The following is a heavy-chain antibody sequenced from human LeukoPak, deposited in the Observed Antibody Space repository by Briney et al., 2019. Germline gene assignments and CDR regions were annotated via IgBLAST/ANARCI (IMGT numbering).Heavy chain of an antibody. V-gene: IGHV4-39*01. D-gene: IGHD2-21*01. CDR1: GDSLSSSYYY. CDR2: IHSSGST. CDR3: ARHGRAYCGGDCYGGVDY. Sequence: SETLSLTCTVSGDSLSSSYYYWGWIRQPPGKGLEWIGSIHSSGSTDYNPSLESRVTIPVDTSKNQFSLKLTSVTAADAAVYYCARHGRAYCGGDCYGGVDYWGRGALVTVSS. J-gene: IGHJ4*02.